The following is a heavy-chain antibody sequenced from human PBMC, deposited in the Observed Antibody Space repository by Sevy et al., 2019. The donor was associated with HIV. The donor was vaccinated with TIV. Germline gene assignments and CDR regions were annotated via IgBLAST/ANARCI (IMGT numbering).Heavy chain of an antibody. D-gene: IGHD3-10*01. CDR2: IYSGGST. J-gene: IGHJ4*02. V-gene: IGHV3-66*02. CDR3: ARGARVLNYYGSGSYHSG. Sequence: GGSLRLSCAASGFTVSSNYMSWVRQAPGKGLEWVSVIYSGGSTYYADSVKGRFTISRDNSKNTLYLQMNSLRAEDTAVYYCARGARVLNYYGSGSYHSGWGQGTLVTVSS. CDR1: GFTVSSNY.